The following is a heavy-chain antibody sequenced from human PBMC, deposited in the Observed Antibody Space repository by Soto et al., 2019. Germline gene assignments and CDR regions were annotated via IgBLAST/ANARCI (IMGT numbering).Heavy chain of an antibody. Sequence: QVQLVQSGAEVKKPGSSVKVSCKASGATSSSFAFSWVRQAPGQGLEWVGGIIPVFDTAKYGQKSQGRVTITADESTSTGYMEMSSLRSEATAVYYCAWGKLRLGEPSAEWLKKWFDSWGQGTLVTVSS. D-gene: IGHD3-16*01. V-gene: IGHV1-69*01. CDR1: GATSSSFA. CDR3: AWGKLRLGEPSAEWLKKWFDS. CDR2: IIPVFDTA. J-gene: IGHJ5*01.